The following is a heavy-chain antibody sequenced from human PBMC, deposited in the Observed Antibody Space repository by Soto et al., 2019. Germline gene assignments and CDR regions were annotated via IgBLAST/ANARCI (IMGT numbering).Heavy chain of an antibody. J-gene: IGHJ4*02. Sequence: QVQLQQWGAGLLKPSETLSLTCAVYGGSFSGYYWSWIRQPPGKGLEWIGEINHSGSTNYNPSLKSRVTISVDTSKNQFSLKLSSVTAADTAVYYCARDIYYYGSGSFLVSWGQGTLGTVSS. V-gene: IGHV4-34*01. CDR2: INHSGST. CDR3: ARDIYYYGSGSFLVS. CDR1: GGSFSGYY. D-gene: IGHD3-10*01.